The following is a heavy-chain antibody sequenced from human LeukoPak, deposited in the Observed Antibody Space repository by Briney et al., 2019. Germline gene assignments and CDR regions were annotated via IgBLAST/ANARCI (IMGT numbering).Heavy chain of an antibody. CDR2: IYHSGST. Sequence: SETLSLTCTVSGYSISSGYYWGWIRQPPGKGLEWIGSIYHSGSTYYNPSLKSRVTISVDTSKNQFSLKLSSVTAADTAVYYCASQIMVYGLLIDYWGQGTLVTVSS. D-gene: IGHD2-8*01. CDR3: ASQIMVYGLLIDY. V-gene: IGHV4-38-2*02. J-gene: IGHJ4*02. CDR1: GYSISSGYY.